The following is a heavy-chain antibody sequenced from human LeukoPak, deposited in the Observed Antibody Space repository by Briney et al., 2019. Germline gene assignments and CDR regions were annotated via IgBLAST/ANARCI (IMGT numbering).Heavy chain of an antibody. V-gene: IGHV3-15*01. CDR1: GFTFSDAW. D-gene: IGHD2-2*02. CDR3: TSNLYCSTSSCYTLDN. Sequence: PGGSLRLSCAASGFTFSDAWMNWVRLAPGKGLEWVGRIKSRNRGETVDYAAPVKGRFTISRDGSTNTVYLHMNSLKTEDTAVYFCTSNLYCSTSSCYTLDNWGQGTLVAVSP. CDR2: IKSRNRGETV. J-gene: IGHJ4*02.